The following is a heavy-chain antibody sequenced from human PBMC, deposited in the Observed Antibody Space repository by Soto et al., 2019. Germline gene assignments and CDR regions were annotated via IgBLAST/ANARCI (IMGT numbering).Heavy chain of an antibody. CDR2: IWYDGSNK. CDR3: ARDEAYCGGDCYPFDY. D-gene: IGHD2-21*01. Sequence: VQLVESGGGVVQPGRSLRLSCAASGFTFSSYGMHWVRQAPGKGLEWVAVIWYDGSNKYYADSVKGRFTISRDNSKNTLYLQMNSLRAEDTAVYYCARDEAYCGGDCYPFDYWGQGTLVTVSS. CDR1: GFTFSSYG. J-gene: IGHJ4*02. V-gene: IGHV3-33*01.